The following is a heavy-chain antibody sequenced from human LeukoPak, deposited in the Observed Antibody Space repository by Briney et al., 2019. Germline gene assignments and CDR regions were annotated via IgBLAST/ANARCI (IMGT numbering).Heavy chain of an antibody. CDR2: IYYSGST. J-gene: IGHJ4*02. D-gene: IGHD6-13*01. CDR1: GGSISSSSYY. CDR3: ARHEQQLPLDY. Sequence: LETLSLTCTVSGGSISSSSYYWGWIRQPPGKGLEWIGSIYYSGSTYYNPSLKSRVTISVDTSKNQFSLKLSSVTAADTAVYYCARHEQQLPLDYWGQGTLVTVSS. V-gene: IGHV4-39*01.